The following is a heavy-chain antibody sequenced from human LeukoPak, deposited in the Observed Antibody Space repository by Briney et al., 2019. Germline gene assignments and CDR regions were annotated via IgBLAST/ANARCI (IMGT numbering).Heavy chain of an antibody. V-gene: IGHV3-33*01. CDR3: ATAPYYYGSGSYPYYYYGMDV. D-gene: IGHD3-10*01. Sequence: PGRSLRLSRAASGFTFSSYGMHWVRQAPGKGLEWVAVIWYDGSNKYYADSVKGRFTISRDNSKNTLYLQMNSLRAEDTAVYYCATAPYYYGSGSYPYYYYGMDVWGQGTTVTVSS. J-gene: IGHJ6*02. CDR1: GFTFSSYG. CDR2: IWYDGSNK.